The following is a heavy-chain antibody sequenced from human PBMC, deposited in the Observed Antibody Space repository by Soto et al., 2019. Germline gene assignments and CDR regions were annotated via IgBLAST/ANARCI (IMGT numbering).Heavy chain of an antibody. CDR1: GGSISSSSYY. D-gene: IGHD6-6*01. CDR2: IYYSGST. Sequence: SETLSLTCTVSGGSISSSSYYWGWIRQPPGKGLEWIGSIYYSGSTYYNPSLKSRVTISVDTSKNQLSLKLSSVTAADTAVYYCARSYPEYSSSSAWFDPWGQGTLVTVSS. CDR3: ARSYPEYSSSSAWFDP. J-gene: IGHJ5*02. V-gene: IGHV4-39*01.